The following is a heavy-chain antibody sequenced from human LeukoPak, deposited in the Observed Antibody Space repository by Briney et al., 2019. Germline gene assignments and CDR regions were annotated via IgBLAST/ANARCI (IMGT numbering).Heavy chain of an antibody. CDR2: IKEDGSEK. J-gene: IGHJ4*02. CDR1: GFTFSRHW. Sequence: PGGSLRLSCAASGFTFSRHWMNWVRQTPGKGLEWVASIKEDGSEKYYVDSVKGRFTISRDNAKNSLYLQMSSLRAEDTAVYYCARWPYSSSYYFDYWGQGTLVTVSS. CDR3: ARWPYSSSYYFDY. V-gene: IGHV3-7*01. D-gene: IGHD6-6*01.